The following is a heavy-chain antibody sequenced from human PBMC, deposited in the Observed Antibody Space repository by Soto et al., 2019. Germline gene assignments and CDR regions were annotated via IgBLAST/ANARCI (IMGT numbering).Heavy chain of an antibody. V-gene: IGHV4-4*07. CDR2: IYTTGSA. D-gene: IGHD3-9*01. Sequence: SETLSLTCAVSGVSIKTYYWSWIRKPAGKGLEWIGRIYTTGSANHNPSLRSRVTMSVDTSKNQVSLKLTSVTAADAGVYYCARDDYYDSNNWFDPWGQGILVTVSS. J-gene: IGHJ5*02. CDR1: GVSIKTYY. CDR3: ARDDYYDSNNWFDP.